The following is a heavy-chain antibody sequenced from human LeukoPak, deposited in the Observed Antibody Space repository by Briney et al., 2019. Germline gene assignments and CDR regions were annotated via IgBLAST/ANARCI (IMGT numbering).Heavy chain of an antibody. D-gene: IGHD2-2*01. CDR3: ARDGHTIGDAFDI. CDR2: ISNDSRYI. Sequence: GGSLRLSCIASGFTLSRYIMNWVRQAPGKGLEWVASISNDSRYIYYSDSVKGRFTISRDNAKNSLYLQMNSLRAEDTAVYYCARDGHTIGDAFDIWGQGTMVTVSS. CDR1: GFTLSRYI. V-gene: IGHV3-21*01. J-gene: IGHJ3*02.